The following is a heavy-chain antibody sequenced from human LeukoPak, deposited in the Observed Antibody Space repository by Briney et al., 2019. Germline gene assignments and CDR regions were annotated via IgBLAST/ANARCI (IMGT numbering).Heavy chain of an antibody. D-gene: IGHD1-1*01. V-gene: IGHV4-59*01. CDR1: DDSITMYY. Sequence: SETLSLTCSVSDDSITMYYWTWIRQPPGKGLEWIRYVDHTGSTNFNPSLNGRVSISRDTTKNLFSLRLRSVTAADTAVYFCARGRVSSRTWYSTYYYYFYMDVWGKGTTVTVSS. CDR3: ARGRVSSRTWYSTYYYYFYMDV. J-gene: IGHJ6*03. CDR2: VDHTGST.